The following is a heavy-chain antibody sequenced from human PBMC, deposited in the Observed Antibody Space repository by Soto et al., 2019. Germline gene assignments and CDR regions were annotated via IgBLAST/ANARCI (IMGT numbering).Heavy chain of an antibody. CDR3: AKAPGPYYSTPFDY. CDR2: VSWNSGRI. J-gene: IGHJ4*02. Sequence: EVQLVESGGGLVQPGRSLRLSCAASGFTFDDYAMHWVRQAPGKGLEWVSGVSWNSGRIGYADSVKGRFTISRDNAKNSLYLQMNSLRAEDTALYYCAKAPGPYYSTPFDYWGQGTLVTVSS. D-gene: IGHD4-4*01. V-gene: IGHV3-9*01. CDR1: GFTFDDYA.